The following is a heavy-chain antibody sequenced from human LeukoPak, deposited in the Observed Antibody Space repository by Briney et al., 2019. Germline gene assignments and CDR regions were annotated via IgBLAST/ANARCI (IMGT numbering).Heavy chain of an antibody. J-gene: IGHJ4*02. Sequence: GGSLRLSCAASGFTFSTYWMSWVRQAPGKGLEWVANIEHDGTEKYYVDSVKGRFTISRDNAKNSLYLQMNSLRAEDTAVYYCATNAATGIIDYWGQGILVTVSS. CDR2: IEHDGTEK. V-gene: IGHV3-7*01. CDR1: GFTFSTYW. CDR3: ATNAATGIIDY. D-gene: IGHD6-13*01.